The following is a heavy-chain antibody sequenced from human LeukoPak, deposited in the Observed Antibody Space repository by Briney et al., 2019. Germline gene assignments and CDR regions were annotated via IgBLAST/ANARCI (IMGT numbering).Heavy chain of an antibody. CDR2: INHSGST. V-gene: IGHV4-34*01. J-gene: IGHJ3*01. D-gene: IGHD6-6*01. Sequence: SETLSLTCSVYGGSFSAYCWTWIRQPPGKGLEWIGEINHSGSTNYNPSLKSRVTISVDTSKNQFSLKLSSVTAADTAVYYCARSLFEYSSSLDYWGQGTTVTVSS. CDR1: GGSFSAYC. CDR3: ARSLFEYSSSLDY.